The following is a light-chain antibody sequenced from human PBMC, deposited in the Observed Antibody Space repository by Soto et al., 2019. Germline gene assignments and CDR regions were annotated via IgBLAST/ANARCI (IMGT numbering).Light chain of an antibody. J-gene: IGLJ1*01. CDR3: CSYRTSNTRQIV. CDR2: DVS. V-gene: IGLV2-14*03. Sequence: SALTQPASVSGSPGQSITIPCAGTSSDVGGYNYISWYQHHPGKAPKLMIYDVSNRPSGVSNRLSGSKSGNTASLSISGLQPEDEADYYCCSYRTSNTRQIVCGTGTKVTVL. CDR1: SSDVGGYNY.